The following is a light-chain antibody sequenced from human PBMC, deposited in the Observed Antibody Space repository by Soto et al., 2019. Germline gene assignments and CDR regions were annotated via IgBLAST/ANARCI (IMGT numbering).Light chain of an antibody. J-gene: IGLJ1*01. V-gene: IGLV2-14*01. Sequence: QSALTQPASVSGSPGQSITISCTGTSSDVGGYNYVSWYQHHPGKAPKFMIYEVSNRPSGVSNRFSGSKSGNTASLTISGLQAEDVADYYCCSYTSANTFVFVTGT. CDR3: CSYTSANTFV. CDR1: SSDVGGYNY. CDR2: EVS.